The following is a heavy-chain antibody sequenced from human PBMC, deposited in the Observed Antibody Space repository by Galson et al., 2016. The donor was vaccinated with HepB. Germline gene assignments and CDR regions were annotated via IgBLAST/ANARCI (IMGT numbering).Heavy chain of an antibody. Sequence: SLRLSCAASGFIFSSYAMHWVRQAPGKGLEWVAVTWYDGSLKYYADSVKGRFTISRDNSKNTLYLQMNSLRAEETAVDYCARDSRSIPPAYYFDYWGQGTLVTVSS. CDR1: GFIFSSYA. J-gene: IGHJ4*02. V-gene: IGHV3-33*01. CDR2: TWYDGSLK. D-gene: IGHD6-6*01. CDR3: ARDSRSIPPAYYFDY.